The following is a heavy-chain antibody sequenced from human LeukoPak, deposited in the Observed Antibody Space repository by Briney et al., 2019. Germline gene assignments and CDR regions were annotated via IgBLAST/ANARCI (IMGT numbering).Heavy chain of an antibody. CDR1: GFTFSTYA. CDR3: AKGVERGYSYAYYFDY. CDR2: ISDSGGST. Sequence: PGGSLRLSCAASGFTFSTYAMSWVRQAPGKGLEWVSAISDSGGSTYYADSVKGRFTISRDNSKNTLYLQMNSLRAEDTAIYYCAKGVERGYSYAYYFDYWGQGTLVTVSP. V-gene: IGHV3-23*01. J-gene: IGHJ4*02. D-gene: IGHD5-18*01.